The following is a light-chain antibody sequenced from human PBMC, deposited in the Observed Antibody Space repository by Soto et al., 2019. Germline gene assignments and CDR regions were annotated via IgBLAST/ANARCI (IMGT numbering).Light chain of an antibody. Sequence: IQMTQSPSSLSASAGDRVTITCRASQTINRYLSWYQQKPGKAPNLLISAASTLQAGVPSRFSGSESGTEFTLTISSLQPEDFATYYCQQTYSSPWTFGQGTKVEIK. CDR2: AAS. J-gene: IGKJ1*01. CDR1: QTINRY. CDR3: QQTYSSPWT. V-gene: IGKV1-39*01.